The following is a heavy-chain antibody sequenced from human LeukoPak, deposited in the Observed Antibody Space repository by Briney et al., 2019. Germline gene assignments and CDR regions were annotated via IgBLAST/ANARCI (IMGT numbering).Heavy chain of an antibody. Sequence: GGSLRLSCAASGFTFSSYAMSWVRQAPGKGLEWVSAISGSGGSTYYADSVKGRFTISRDNSKNTLYLQMNSLRAEDTAVYYCAKGPGYCSSTSCPFPVYYYYYMDVWGKGTTVTVSS. CDR3: AKGPGYCSSTSCPFPVYYYYYMDV. V-gene: IGHV3-23*01. J-gene: IGHJ6*03. D-gene: IGHD2-2*01. CDR1: GFTFSSYA. CDR2: ISGSGGST.